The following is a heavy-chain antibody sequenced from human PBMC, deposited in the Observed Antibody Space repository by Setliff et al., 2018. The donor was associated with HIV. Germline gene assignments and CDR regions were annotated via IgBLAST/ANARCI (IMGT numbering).Heavy chain of an antibody. CDR2: IYTSGST. V-gene: IGHV4-4*07. J-gene: IGHJ4*02. D-gene: IGHD5-12*01. Sequence: SETLSLTCTVSGGSITSSYWSWIRQPAGKGLEWIGRIYTSGSTNYNPSLKSRVTMSIDTSKKQFSLKLASVTAADTAVYYCARSYPSRGPLPEDYWSQGTLVTVSS. CDR3: ARSYPSRGPLPEDY. CDR1: GGSITSSY.